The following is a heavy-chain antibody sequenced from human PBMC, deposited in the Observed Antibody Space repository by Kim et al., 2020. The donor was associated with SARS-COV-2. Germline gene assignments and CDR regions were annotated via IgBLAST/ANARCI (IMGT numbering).Heavy chain of an antibody. Sequence: GRFTISRDNYKNTVSLQMNSLSADDTAVYYCAKDRGGYTSGWYKGGYHFDYWGQGTLVTVSS. D-gene: IGHD6-19*01. V-gene: IGHV3-23*01. CDR3: AKDRGGYTSGWYKGGYHFDY. J-gene: IGHJ4*02.